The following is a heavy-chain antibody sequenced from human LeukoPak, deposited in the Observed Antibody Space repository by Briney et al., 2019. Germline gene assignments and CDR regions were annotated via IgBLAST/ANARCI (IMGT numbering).Heavy chain of an antibody. J-gene: IGHJ6*04. CDR2: INHSGST. CDR1: GGSFSGYY. Sequence: SETLSLTCAVYGGSFSGYYWSWIRQPPGKGLEWIGEINHSGSTNYNTSLKSRVTISVDTSKNQFSLKLSSVTAADTAVYYCARGLIAVAGTIYYYYYGMDVWGKGTTVTVSS. V-gene: IGHV4-34*01. CDR3: ARGLIAVAGTIYYYYYGMDV. D-gene: IGHD6-19*01.